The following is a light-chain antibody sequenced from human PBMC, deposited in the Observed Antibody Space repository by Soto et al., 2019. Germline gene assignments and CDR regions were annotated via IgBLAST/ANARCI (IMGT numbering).Light chain of an antibody. CDR1: QSISIW. V-gene: IGKV1-5*03. J-gene: IGKJ4*01. CDR3: QQYNSFPLT. CDR2: KAS. Sequence: DIQMTQSPSTLSASVGDRVTITCRASQSISIWLAWYQQKPGKAPKLLIYKASSLESGVPSRFSGGGSGTEFTLTISSLQPDDFATYYCQQYNSFPLTFGGGTKVEIK.